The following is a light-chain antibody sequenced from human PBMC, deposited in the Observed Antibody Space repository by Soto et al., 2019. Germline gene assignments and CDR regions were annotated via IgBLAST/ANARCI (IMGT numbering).Light chain of an antibody. V-gene: IGLV1-40*01. CDR2: GNS. J-gene: IGLJ2*01. Sequence: QSVLTQPPSVSGAPGQRVTISCTGSSSNIGAGYDVHWYQQLPGTAPKLLISGNSHRPSGVPDRFSGSKSGTSASLAITGLQAEDEADYDCQSYDSSLSGYVVFGGGTKLTVL. CDR3: QSYDSSLSGYVV. CDR1: SSNIGAGYD.